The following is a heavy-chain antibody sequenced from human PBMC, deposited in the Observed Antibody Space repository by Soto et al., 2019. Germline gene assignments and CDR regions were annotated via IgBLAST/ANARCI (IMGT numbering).Heavy chain of an antibody. CDR2: VGIDGSST. Sequence: EVQLVESGGGLAQPGGSLRLSCAASGFTITAYWMHWVRQAPGKGLVWVSRVGIDGSSTTYADSVKGRFTISRDNAKNTVYLQMNSLRDEETAVYYCTRGAFEHAMDVWGQGTTVTVSS. CDR3: TRGAFEHAMDV. D-gene: IGHD3-3*02. J-gene: IGHJ6*02. V-gene: IGHV3-74*03. CDR1: GFTITAYW.